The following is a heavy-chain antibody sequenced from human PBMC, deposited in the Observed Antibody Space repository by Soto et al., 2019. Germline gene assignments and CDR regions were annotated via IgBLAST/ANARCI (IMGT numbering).Heavy chain of an antibody. Sequence: GGSLRLSCAASGFTFSSYGMHWVRQAPGKGLEWVAVISYDGSNKYYADSVKGRFTISRDNSKNTLYLQMNSLRAEDTAVYYCATTPHDFWSGYYNILYYYYGMDVWGQGTTVTVSS. CDR1: GFTFSSYG. D-gene: IGHD3-3*01. CDR2: ISYDGSNK. V-gene: IGHV3-30*03. J-gene: IGHJ6*02. CDR3: ATTPHDFWSGYYNILYYYYGMDV.